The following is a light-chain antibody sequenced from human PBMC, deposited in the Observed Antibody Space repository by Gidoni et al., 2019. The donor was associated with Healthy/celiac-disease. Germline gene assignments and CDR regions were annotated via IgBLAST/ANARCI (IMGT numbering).Light chain of an antibody. CDR2: WAS. CDR1: QSVLYSSNNKNY. Sequence: DIVMTQSPDSLAVSLGERATINCKSSQSVLYSSNNKNYLAWYQQKPGQPPKLLLYWASTRESGVPARFSGSGSGTDFTLTISSLQAEDVAVYYCQQYYSTPRYTFGQGTKLEIK. J-gene: IGKJ2*01. V-gene: IGKV4-1*01. CDR3: QQYYSTPRYT.